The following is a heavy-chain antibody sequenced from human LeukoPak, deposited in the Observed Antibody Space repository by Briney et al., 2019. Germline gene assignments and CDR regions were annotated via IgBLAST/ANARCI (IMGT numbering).Heavy chain of an antibody. Sequence: GESLKISCKGSGYSFTSYWIGWVRQMPGKGLEWMGIIYPGDSDTRYSPSFQGQVTISADKSISTAYLQWSSLKASDTAMYYCARLYYGSGSYWRDDYYYYYMDVWGKGTTVTVSS. J-gene: IGHJ6*03. CDR1: GYSFTSYW. CDR2: IYPGDSDT. D-gene: IGHD3-10*01. CDR3: ARLYYGSGSYWRDDYYYYYMDV. V-gene: IGHV5-51*01.